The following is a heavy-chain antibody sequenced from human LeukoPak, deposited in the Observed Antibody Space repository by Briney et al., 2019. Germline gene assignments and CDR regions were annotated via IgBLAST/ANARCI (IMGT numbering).Heavy chain of an antibody. D-gene: IGHD6-6*01. Sequence: PSETLSLTCTVSGGSISSYYWSWIRQPAGKGLEWIGRIYTSGSTNYNPSLKSRVTVSVDKSKNQFSLKLSSVTAADTAVYYCARGLAAASPYYFDYWGQGTLVTVSS. CDR3: ARGLAAASPYYFDY. V-gene: IGHV4-4*07. CDR2: IYTSGST. J-gene: IGHJ4*02. CDR1: GGSISSYY.